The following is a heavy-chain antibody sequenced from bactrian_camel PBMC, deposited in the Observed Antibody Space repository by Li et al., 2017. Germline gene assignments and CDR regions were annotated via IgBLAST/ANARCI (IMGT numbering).Heavy chain of an antibody. V-gene: IGHV3S10*01. CDR2: LFTGGIT. CDR1: GYTYSTYC. D-gene: IGHD1*01. J-gene: IGHJ4*01. Sequence: DVQLVESGRGSVQAGGSLRLQCAAFGYTYSTYCLGWFRQAPGKEREGVASLFTGGITYYSDSVKGRFTISQGNATNTVDLQMNGLKPEDTAMYYCAATVVPVPEACWYRDWDEYTSQGKGTQVTVS.